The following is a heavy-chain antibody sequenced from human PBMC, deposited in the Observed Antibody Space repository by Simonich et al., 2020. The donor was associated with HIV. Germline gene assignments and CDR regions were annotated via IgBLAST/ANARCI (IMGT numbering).Heavy chain of an antibody. J-gene: IGHJ1*01. CDR1: GGSFSGYY. V-gene: IGHV4-34*01. Sequence: QVQLQQWGAGLLKPSETLSLTCAVYGGSFSGYYWSWFRQPPGKGLEWIGEINHSGSTNYNPSLKSRVTISVDTSKNQFSLKLSSVTAADTAVYYCARGYYYDSSGYYQPAEYFQHWGQGTLVTVSS. CDR2: INHSGST. CDR3: ARGYYYDSSGYYQPAEYFQH. D-gene: IGHD3-22*01.